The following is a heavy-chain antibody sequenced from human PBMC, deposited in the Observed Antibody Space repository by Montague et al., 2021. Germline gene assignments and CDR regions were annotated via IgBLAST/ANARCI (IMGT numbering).Heavy chain of an antibody. Sequence: SLRLSCSASGFTFSSFCMNWVRQAPGKGLEWVSYITSSSSTKDYADSVKGRFTISRDNAKNSLYLQMNSLRDEDTAVYYCARGRGYSQGYWGQGTLVTVSS. CDR1: GFTFSSFC. J-gene: IGHJ4*02. CDR2: ITSSSSTK. CDR3: ARGRGYSQGY. V-gene: IGHV3-48*02. D-gene: IGHD5-18*01.